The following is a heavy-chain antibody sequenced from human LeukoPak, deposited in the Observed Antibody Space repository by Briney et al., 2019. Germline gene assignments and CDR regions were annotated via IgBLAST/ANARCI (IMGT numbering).Heavy chain of an antibody. D-gene: IGHD2-15*01. CDR1: GYTFTDYY. V-gene: IGHV1-18*04. J-gene: IGHJ6*02. CDR2: ISAYNGNT. CDR3: ARWYCGGGSCYSYYYGMDV. Sequence: ASVKVSCKASGYTFTDYYMNWVRQAPGQGLEWMGWISAYNGNTNYAQKFQGRVTMTTDSSTSTAYMELRSLRSDDTAVYYCARWYCGGGSCYSYYYGMDVWGQGTTVTVSS.